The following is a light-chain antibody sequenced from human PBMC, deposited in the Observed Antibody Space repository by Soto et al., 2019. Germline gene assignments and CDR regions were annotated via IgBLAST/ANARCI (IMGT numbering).Light chain of an antibody. CDR3: QQSYSTPWT. CDR1: QSISYY. Sequence: DIQITQSPSSLSASVGDRVTITCRASQSISYYLNWYQQKQGRAPRLLIYSTSTLQSGVPSKFSGSASGTDFTLTISSLQPEDFATDYRQQSYSTPWTFGQGTKV. V-gene: IGKV1-39*01. J-gene: IGKJ1*01. CDR2: STS.